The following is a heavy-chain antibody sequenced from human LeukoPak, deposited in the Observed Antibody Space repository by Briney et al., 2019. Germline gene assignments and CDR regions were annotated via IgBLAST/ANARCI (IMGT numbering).Heavy chain of an antibody. CDR3: ARDLWARTATPRAFDI. D-gene: IGHD2-15*01. CDR2: ISSNGGST. J-gene: IGHJ3*02. Sequence: GGSLRLSCAASGFTFSIYAMHWVRQAPGKGLEYVSVISSNGGSTYYANSVKGRFTISRDNAKNSLYLQMNGLRAEDTAVYYCARDLWARTATPRAFDIWGQGTMVTVSS. CDR1: GFTFSIYA. V-gene: IGHV3-64*01.